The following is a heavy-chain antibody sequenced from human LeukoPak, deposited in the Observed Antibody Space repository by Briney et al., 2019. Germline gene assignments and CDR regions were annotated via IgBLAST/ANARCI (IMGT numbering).Heavy chain of an antibody. J-gene: IGHJ4*02. V-gene: IGHV3-11*04. D-gene: IGHD6-6*01. Sequence: PGGSLRLSCAASGFTFSDYYMNWIRQAPGKGLEWVSYIDSRGSTNYNADSVRGRFTISRDNAKNSLYLQMNSLRAEDTAVYYCARVSSSSLFDYWGQGTLVTVSS. CDR3: ARVSSSSLFDY. CDR1: GFTFSDYY. CDR2: IDSRGSTN.